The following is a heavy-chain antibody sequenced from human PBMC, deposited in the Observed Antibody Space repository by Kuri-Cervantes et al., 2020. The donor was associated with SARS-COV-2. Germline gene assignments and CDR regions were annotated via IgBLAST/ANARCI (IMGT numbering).Heavy chain of an antibody. CDR1: GGTFSSYA. V-gene: IGHV1-69*04. Sequence: SVKVSCKASGGTFSSYAISWVRQAPGQGLEWMGRIIPILGIANYAQKFQGRVTITADKSTSTAYMELSSLRSEDTAVYYCAAVPVTTVTTFDYWGQGTLVTVSS. D-gene: IGHD4-17*01. CDR3: AAVPVTTVTTFDY. J-gene: IGHJ4*02. CDR2: IIPILGIA.